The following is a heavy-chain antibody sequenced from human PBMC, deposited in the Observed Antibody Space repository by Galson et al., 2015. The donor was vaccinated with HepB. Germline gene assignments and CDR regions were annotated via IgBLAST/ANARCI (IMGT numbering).Heavy chain of an antibody. CDR2: IYYSGST. V-gene: IGHV4-31*03. Sequence: TLSLTCTVSGGSISSGGYYWSWIRQHPGKGLEWIGYIYYSGSTYYNPSLKSRVTISVDTSKNQFSLKLSSVTAADTAVYYCARGLVVPAASLYFDYWGQGTLVTVSS. D-gene: IGHD2-2*01. CDR1: GGSISSGGYY. J-gene: IGHJ4*02. CDR3: ARGLVVPAASLYFDY.